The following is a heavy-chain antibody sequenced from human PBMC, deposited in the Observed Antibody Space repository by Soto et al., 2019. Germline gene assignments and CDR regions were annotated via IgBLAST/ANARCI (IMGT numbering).Heavy chain of an antibody. J-gene: IGHJ4*02. Sequence: GASVKVSCKVSGYSLTELSMHWVRQAPGKGLEWMGSFDPEDAETIYAQKFQGRVTMSEDTSTGTAFMELRSLRSEDTAIYYCATGNLDRYHSSSYYFYWGQGTLVTVSS. CDR1: GYSLTELS. D-gene: IGHD3-22*01. V-gene: IGHV1-24*01. CDR2: FDPEDAET. CDR3: ATGNLDRYHSSSYYFY.